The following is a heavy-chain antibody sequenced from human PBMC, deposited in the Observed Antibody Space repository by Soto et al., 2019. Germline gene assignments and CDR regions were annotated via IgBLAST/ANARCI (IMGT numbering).Heavy chain of an antibody. CDR3: ASGYGARYYYYDYYMDV. D-gene: IGHD4-17*01. Sequence: ASVKVSCKASGYTFTSYAMHWVRQAPGQRLEWMGWINAGNGNTKYSQKFQGRVTITRDTSAVTAYMALSSLRSEDTAVYYCASGYGARYYYYDYYMDVWGKGTTVTVSS. CDR1: GYTFTSYA. V-gene: IGHV1-3*01. J-gene: IGHJ6*03. CDR2: INAGNGNT.